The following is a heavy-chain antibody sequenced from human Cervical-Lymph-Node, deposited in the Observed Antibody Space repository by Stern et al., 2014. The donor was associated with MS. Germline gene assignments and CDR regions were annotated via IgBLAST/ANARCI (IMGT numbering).Heavy chain of an antibody. V-gene: IGHV5-51*03. J-gene: IGHJ5*02. CDR2: IYPGDPDT. CDR1: GYQFTNYW. Sequence: EVQLVQSGAEVKKPGESLKISCKASGYQFTNYWIAWVRQMPGKGLEWMGIIYPGDPDTRYSPSFQGHVTISADKSISTAYVSWSSLAASDTAIYFCARMLEMGAINWLDPWGQGTLVTVSS. CDR3: ARMLEMGAINWLDP. D-gene: IGHD5-24*01.